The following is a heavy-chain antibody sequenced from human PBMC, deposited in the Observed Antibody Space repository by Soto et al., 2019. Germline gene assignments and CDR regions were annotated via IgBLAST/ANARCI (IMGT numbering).Heavy chain of an antibody. Sequence: GASVKVSCKVSGYTLTELSMHWVRQAPGKGLEWMGGFDPEDGETIYAQKFQGRVTMTEDTSTDTAYMELSSLRSEDTAVYYCATGIIAAAGTDYWGQGTLVTVSS. D-gene: IGHD6-13*01. CDR1: GYTLTELS. V-gene: IGHV1-24*01. J-gene: IGHJ4*02. CDR3: ATGIIAAAGTDY. CDR2: FDPEDGET.